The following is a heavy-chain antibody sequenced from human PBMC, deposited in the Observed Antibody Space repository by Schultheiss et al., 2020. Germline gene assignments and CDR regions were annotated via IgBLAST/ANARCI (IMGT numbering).Heavy chain of an antibody. J-gene: IGHJ4*02. D-gene: IGHD2-2*01. CDR2: IYHSGST. CDR1: GGSISSGGYS. CDR3: ARVRYCSSTSCYPEFDY. Sequence: SETLSLTCSVSGGSISSGGYSWSWIRQPPGKGLEWIGYIYHSGSTYYNPSLKSRVTISVDTSKNQFSLKLSSVTAADTAVYYCARVRYCSSTSCYPEFDYWGQGTLVTVSS. V-gene: IGHV4-30-2*05.